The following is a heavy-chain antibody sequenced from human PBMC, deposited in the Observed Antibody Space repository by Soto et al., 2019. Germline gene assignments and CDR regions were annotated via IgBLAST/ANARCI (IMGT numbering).Heavy chain of an antibody. V-gene: IGHV3-23*01. CDR2: IGGSGGST. D-gene: IGHD1-1*01. CDR3: AKGTIQLDYYYYYGMDV. CDR1: GFTFSSYA. Sequence: GGSLRLSCAASGFTFSSYAMSWVRQAPGKGLEWVSAIGGSGGSTYYADSVKGRFTISRDNSKNTLYLQMNSLRAEDTAVYYCAKGTIQLDYYYYYGMDVWGQGTTVTVSS. J-gene: IGHJ6*02.